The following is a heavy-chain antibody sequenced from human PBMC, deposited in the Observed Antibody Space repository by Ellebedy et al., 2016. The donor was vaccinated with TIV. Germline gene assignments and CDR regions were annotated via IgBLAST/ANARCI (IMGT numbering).Heavy chain of an antibody. V-gene: IGHV4-59*01. CDR3: ARGNSGWLQISYYFDY. CDR2: IYYSGST. Sequence: MPSETLSLTCTVSGGSISSYYWSWIRQPQGKGLEWIGYIYYSGSTNYNPSLKSRVTISVDTSKNQFSLKLSSVTAADTAVYYCARGNSGWLQISYYFDYWGQGTLVTVSS. CDR1: GGSISSYY. D-gene: IGHD5-24*01. J-gene: IGHJ4*02.